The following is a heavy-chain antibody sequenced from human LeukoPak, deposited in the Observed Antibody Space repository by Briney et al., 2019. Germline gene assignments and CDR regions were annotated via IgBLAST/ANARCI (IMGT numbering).Heavy chain of an antibody. Sequence: PGGSLRLSCAASGFTFSSYWMSWVRQAPGKGLEWVANIKQDGSVKYYVDSVKGRFTISRDNAKNSLYLQMNSLRAEDTAVYYCARDPSDSWSEYFQHWGQGTLVTVSS. D-gene: IGHD6-13*01. CDR2: IKQDGSVK. CDR3: ARDPSDSWSEYFQH. CDR1: GFTFSSYW. V-gene: IGHV3-7*01. J-gene: IGHJ1*01.